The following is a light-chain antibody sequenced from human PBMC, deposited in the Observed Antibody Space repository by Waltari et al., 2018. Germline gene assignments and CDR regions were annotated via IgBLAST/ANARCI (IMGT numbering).Light chain of an antibody. Sequence: DIVMTQSPDSLAVSLGERATINCKSSQSVLYSSNNKNYLAWYQQKPGQPPKLPIYWAPTRESGVPDRLSGSGSGTDFTLTISSLQAEDVAVYYCQQYYSTPPAFGGGTKVGIK. CDR2: WAP. CDR1: QSVLYSSNNKNY. CDR3: QQYYSTPPA. J-gene: IGKJ4*01. V-gene: IGKV4-1*01.